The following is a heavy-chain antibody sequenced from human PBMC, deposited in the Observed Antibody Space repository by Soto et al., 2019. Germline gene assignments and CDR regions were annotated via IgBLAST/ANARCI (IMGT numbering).Heavy chain of an antibody. CDR1: GFIFNAYA. D-gene: IGHD4-4*01. J-gene: IGHJ4*02. Sequence: EVQLLESGGGLVQPGGSLRLSCAASGFIFNAYAMTWVRQAPGKWLEWVSAIGGSGGNTYYAASVKGRFTISRDNSKDTVGLEMNRLRVDDTAVYFCARVASDYINSADHWGQGILVTVSS. V-gene: IGHV3-23*01. CDR3: ARVASDYINSADH. CDR2: IGGSGGNT.